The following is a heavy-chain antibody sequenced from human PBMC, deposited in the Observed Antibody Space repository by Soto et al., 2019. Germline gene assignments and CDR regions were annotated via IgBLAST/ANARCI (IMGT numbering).Heavy chain of an antibody. CDR1: GFTFISYT. V-gene: IGHV3-23*01. CDR2: ISGSGVST. CDR3: AQHVLMTECSQH. J-gene: IGHJ1*01. D-gene: IGHD2-8*01. Sequence: GGSLRLSCAASGFTFISYTMSWVRQAPGKGLEWVSSISGSGVSTSYADSVKGRFTISRDNSMNTLYLQLNSLRAEDTATYYCAQHVLMTECSQHWGKGTRVTVSS.